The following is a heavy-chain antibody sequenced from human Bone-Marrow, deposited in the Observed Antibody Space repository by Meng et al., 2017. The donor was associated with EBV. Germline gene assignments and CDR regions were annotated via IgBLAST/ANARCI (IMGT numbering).Heavy chain of an antibody. Sequence: GQLQDPALVLATPSRTLSPTCAVRGGSISNSNWWSWLHQPPGKGLEWIGEIYHSGSNNYNPSLKSRVTISVDKSKNQFSLKLSSVTAADTAVYYCARDLANDYGDYYFDYWGQGSLVTVSS. CDR1: GGSISNSNW. J-gene: IGHJ4*02. CDR3: ARDLANDYGDYYFDY. D-gene: IGHD4-17*01. V-gene: IGHV4-4*02. CDR2: IYHSGSN.